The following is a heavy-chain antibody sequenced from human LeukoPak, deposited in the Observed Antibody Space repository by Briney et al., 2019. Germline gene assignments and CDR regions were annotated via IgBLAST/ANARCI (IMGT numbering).Heavy chain of an antibody. CDR2: ITNKGGGYKT. D-gene: IGHD5-18*01. CDR1: GFTRSDHD. V-gene: IGHV3-72*01. Sequence: GGSLRLSCAASGFTRSDHDMHWVRQAPGKGLEWVGRITNKGGGYKTEYAAAVSGRFTISGDDSQNSLYLHMMSLKTDDTAVYYRARAGYAHGLDVWGQGTTVTVSS. CDR3: ARAGYAHGLDV. J-gene: IGHJ6*02.